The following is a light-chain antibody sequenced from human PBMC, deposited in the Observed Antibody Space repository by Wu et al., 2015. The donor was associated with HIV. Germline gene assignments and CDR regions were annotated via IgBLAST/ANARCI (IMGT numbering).Light chain of an antibody. Sequence: DTQMTQSPSSLSASVGDRVTITCQASQDIYNYLSWYQQTPGKAPKLLIYEASTLETGVPSRFSGSASGTNYTLTIDSLQPEDSATYYCQQYDHLLTFGGGTKVEIK. J-gene: IGKJ4*01. CDR2: EAS. V-gene: IGKV1-33*01. CDR1: QDIYNY. CDR3: QQYDHLLT.